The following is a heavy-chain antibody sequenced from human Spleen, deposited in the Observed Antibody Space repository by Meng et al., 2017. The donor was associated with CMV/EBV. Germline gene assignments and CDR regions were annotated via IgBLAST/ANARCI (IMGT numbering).Heavy chain of an antibody. CDR1: GFPFSDYY. D-gene: IGHD2-2*01. V-gene: IGHV3-11*01. CDR3: ARDLIPAATSDWFDP. Sequence: GGSLRLSCAASGFPFSDYYMTWIRQVPGQGLEWISFISSSSITRRYSDSAKGRFTISRDNANNSLYLQMNSLRAEDTAVYYCARDLIPAATSDWFDPWGQGTLVTVSS. J-gene: IGHJ5*02. CDR2: ISSSSITR.